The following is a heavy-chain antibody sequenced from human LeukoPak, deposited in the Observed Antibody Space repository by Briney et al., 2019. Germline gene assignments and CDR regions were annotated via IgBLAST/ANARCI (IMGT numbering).Heavy chain of an antibody. J-gene: IGHJ4*02. V-gene: IGHV3-30*04. CDR2: ISYDGSNK. Sequence: GGSLRLSCAASGFTFSSYAMHWVRQAPGKGLEWVAVISYDGSNKYYADSVKGRFTISRDNAKNSLYLQMNTLRAEDTAVYYCARGSDDSSGYYSGAGARADYWGQGTLVTVSS. CDR3: ARGSDDSSGYYSGAGARADY. D-gene: IGHD3-22*01. CDR1: GFTFSSYA.